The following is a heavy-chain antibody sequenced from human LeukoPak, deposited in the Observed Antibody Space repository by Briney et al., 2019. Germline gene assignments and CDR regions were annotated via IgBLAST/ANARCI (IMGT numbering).Heavy chain of an antibody. D-gene: IGHD2-21*02. V-gene: IGHV3-11*01. CDR1: GFTFSDYF. CDR2: ISSSASTI. Sequence: GGSLRLSCAASGFTFSDYFMSWLRQAPGKGLEWVSYISSSASTISYADSVKGRFTISRDNAKNSLYLQMNSLRAEDTAVYYCARVELWVVVTPTRGLYYGMDVWGQGTTVTVSS. CDR3: ARVELWVVVTPTRGLYYGMDV. J-gene: IGHJ6*02.